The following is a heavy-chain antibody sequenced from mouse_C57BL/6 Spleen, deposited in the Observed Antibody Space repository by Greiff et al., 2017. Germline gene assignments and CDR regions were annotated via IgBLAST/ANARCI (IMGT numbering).Heavy chain of an antibody. CDR1: GYTFTDYY. D-gene: IGHD2-1*01. Sequence: VQLQQSGPVLVKPGASVKMSCKASGYTFTDYYMNWVKQSPGKSLEWIGVINPYNGGTNYNQKFKGKATLTVDKSSSTAYMELNSLTSEDSAVYYWARGNYGNYLAWFAYWGQGTLVTVSA. V-gene: IGHV1-19*01. CDR2: INPYNGGT. J-gene: IGHJ3*01. CDR3: ARGNYGNYLAWFAY.